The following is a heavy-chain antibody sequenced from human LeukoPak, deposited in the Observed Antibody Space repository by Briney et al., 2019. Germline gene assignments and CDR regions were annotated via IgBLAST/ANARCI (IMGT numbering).Heavy chain of an antibody. CDR1: GGSISSGDYY. D-gene: IGHD3-3*01. J-gene: IGHJ6*03. Sequence: PSQTLSLTCTVSGGSISSGDYYWSWIRQPPGKGLEWIGYIYYSGSTNYNPSLKSRVTISVDTSKNQFSLKLSSVTAADTAVYYCARVGYDFWSGYYTADYYYYYMDVWGKGTTVTVSS. CDR3: ARVGYDFWSGYYTADYYYYYMDV. V-gene: IGHV4-30-4*08. CDR2: IYYSGST.